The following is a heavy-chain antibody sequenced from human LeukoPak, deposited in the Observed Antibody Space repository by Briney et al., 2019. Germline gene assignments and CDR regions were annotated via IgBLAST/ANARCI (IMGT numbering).Heavy chain of an antibody. CDR1: GGSISSSSYY. CDR3: ARRMVRGVIGY. J-gene: IGHJ4*02. D-gene: IGHD3-10*01. Sequence: SETLSLTCTVSGGSISSSSYYWGWIRQPPGKGLEWIGEINHSGSTNYNPSLKSRVTISVDTSKNQFSLKLSSVTAADTAVYYCARRMVRGVIGYWGQGTLVTVSS. V-gene: IGHV4-39*07. CDR2: INHSGST.